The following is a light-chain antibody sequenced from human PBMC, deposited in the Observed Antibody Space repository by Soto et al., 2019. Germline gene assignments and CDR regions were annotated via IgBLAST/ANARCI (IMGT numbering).Light chain of an antibody. V-gene: IGLV1-40*01. Sequence: PGQRVTISCTGSSSNIGAGYDVHWYQQLPGTAPKLLIYGNSNRPSGVPDRFSGSKSGTSASLAITGLQAEDEADYYCQSYDSSLSGYVFGTGTKVTVL. CDR2: GNS. CDR3: QSYDSSLSGYV. CDR1: SSNIGAGYD. J-gene: IGLJ1*01.